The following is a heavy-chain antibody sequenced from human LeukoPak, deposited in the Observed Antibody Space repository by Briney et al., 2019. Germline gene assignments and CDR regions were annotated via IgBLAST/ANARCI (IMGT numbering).Heavy chain of an antibody. V-gene: IGHV3-23*01. CDR3: AKEQLAAADSGGY. D-gene: IGHD6-13*01. CDR1: GFTFSTYA. CDR2: ISGSGGGT. J-gene: IGHJ4*02. Sequence: GGSLRLSCATSGFTFSTYAMNWVRQAPGKGLECISTISGSGGGTYYADSVKGRFTISRDNSKNTLYLQMNSLRAEDTAVYYCAKEQLAAADSGGYWGQGTLVTVSS.